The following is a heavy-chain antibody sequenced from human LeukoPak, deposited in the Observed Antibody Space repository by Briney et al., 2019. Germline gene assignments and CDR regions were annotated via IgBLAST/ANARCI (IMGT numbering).Heavy chain of an antibody. V-gene: IGHV4-59*01. CDR2: IYYSGST. Sequence: PSETLSLTCTGSGGSISSYYWSWLRQPPGKGLEWIGYIYYSGSTNYNPSLKSRVTISVDTSKNQFSLKLSSVTAADTAVYYCARRDGYISAIDYWGQGTLVTVSS. J-gene: IGHJ4*02. D-gene: IGHD5-24*01. CDR3: ARRDGYISAIDY. CDR1: GGSISSYY.